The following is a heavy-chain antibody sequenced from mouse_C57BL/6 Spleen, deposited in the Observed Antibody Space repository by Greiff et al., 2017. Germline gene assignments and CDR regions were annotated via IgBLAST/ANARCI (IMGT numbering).Heavy chain of an antibody. CDR1: GYTFTTYP. D-gene: IGHD2-5*01. CDR2: FHPYNDDT. CDR3: ARDSNWGGYFDV. Sequence: QVHVKQSGAELVKPGASVKMSCKASGYTFTTYPIEWMKQNHGKSLEWIGNFHPYNDDTKYNEKFKGKATLTVEKSSSTVYLELSRLTSDDSAVYYCARDSNWGGYFDVWGTGTTVTVSS. J-gene: IGHJ1*03. V-gene: IGHV1-47*01.